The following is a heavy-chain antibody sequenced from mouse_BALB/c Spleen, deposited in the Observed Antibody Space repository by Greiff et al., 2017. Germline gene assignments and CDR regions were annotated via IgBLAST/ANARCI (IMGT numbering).Heavy chain of an antibody. Sequence: QVQLKQSGAELMKPGASVKISCKATGYTFSSYWIEWVKQRPGHGLEWIGEILPGSGSTNYNEKFKGKATFTADTSSNTAYMQLSSLTSEDSAVYYCARPRYRMVTTVSDYWGQGTTLTVSS. CDR2: ILPGSGST. V-gene: IGHV1-9*01. CDR1: GYTFSSYW. D-gene: IGHD2-1*01. J-gene: IGHJ2*01. CDR3: ARPRYRMVTTVSDY.